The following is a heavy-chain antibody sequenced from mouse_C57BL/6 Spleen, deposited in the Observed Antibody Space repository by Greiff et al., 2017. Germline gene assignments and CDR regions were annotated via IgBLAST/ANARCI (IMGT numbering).Heavy chain of an antibody. J-gene: IGHJ2*01. V-gene: IGHV2-5*01. CDR2: IWRGGST. D-gene: IGHD1-1*01. Sequence: VKLVESGPGLVQPSQSLSITCTVSGFSLTSYGVHWVRQSPGKGLEWLGVIWRGGSTDYNAAFMSRLSITKDNSKSQVFFKMNSLQAEDTAIYYCAKSGSSRYYFDYWGQGTTLTVSS. CDR3: AKSGSSRYYFDY. CDR1: GFSLTSYG.